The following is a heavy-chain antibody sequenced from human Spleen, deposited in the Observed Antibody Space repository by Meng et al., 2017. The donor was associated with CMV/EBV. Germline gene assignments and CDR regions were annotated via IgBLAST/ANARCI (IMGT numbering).Heavy chain of an antibody. Sequence: SGTLSLTCTVSGGSINDYFWSWIRQSPGMELEWIGYISYRGSPNYNPSLKSRAAISMDTSKNQFSLRLNSVTTADTAVYYCAKTIGYSYAYLFDPWGQGTLVTVSS. CDR2: ISYRGSP. CDR1: GGSINDYF. J-gene: IGHJ5*02. D-gene: IGHD5-18*01. CDR3: AKTIGYSYAYLFDP. V-gene: IGHV4-59*01.